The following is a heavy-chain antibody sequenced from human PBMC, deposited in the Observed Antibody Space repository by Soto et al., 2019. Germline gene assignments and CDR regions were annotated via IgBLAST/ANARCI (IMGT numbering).Heavy chain of an antibody. V-gene: IGHV4-34*01. CDR1: GGSFSGYY. Sequence: SETLSLTCAVYGGSFSGYYWSWIRQPSGKGLEWIGEINHSGSTNYNPSLKSRVTISVDTSKNQFSLKLSSVTAADTAVYYCARGGTYYDFWSGPYYYYGMDVWGQGTTVTVSS. D-gene: IGHD3-3*01. J-gene: IGHJ6*02. CDR3: ARGGTYYDFWSGPYYYYGMDV. CDR2: INHSGST.